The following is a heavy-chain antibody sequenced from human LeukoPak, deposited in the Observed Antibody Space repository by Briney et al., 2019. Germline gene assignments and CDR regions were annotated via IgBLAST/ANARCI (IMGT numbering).Heavy chain of an antibody. CDR3: ASRRVGRFLERTGAFDI. V-gene: IGHV4-59*01. D-gene: IGHD3-3*01. Sequence: SETLSLTCTVSGGSISSYYWSWIRQPPGKGLELIGYIYYSGSTNYNPSLKSRVTISVDTSKKQSSLKLTSVTAADTAVYYCASRRVGRFLERTGAFDIWGQGTMVTVSS. J-gene: IGHJ3*02. CDR1: GGSISSYY. CDR2: IYYSGST.